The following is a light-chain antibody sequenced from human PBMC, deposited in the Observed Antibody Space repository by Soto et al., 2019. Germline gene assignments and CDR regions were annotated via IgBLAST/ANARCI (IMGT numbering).Light chain of an antibody. Sequence: QSALTQPPSASGSPGQSVTISCTGTSSDVGGYNYVSWYQQHPGKVPKLMIYGVSKRPSGVPDRFSGSKSGNTASLTVSGLQAEDEADYYCSSHAGINALYVFGTGTKLTVL. CDR1: SSDVGGYNY. V-gene: IGLV2-8*01. CDR2: GVS. J-gene: IGLJ1*01. CDR3: SSHAGINALYV.